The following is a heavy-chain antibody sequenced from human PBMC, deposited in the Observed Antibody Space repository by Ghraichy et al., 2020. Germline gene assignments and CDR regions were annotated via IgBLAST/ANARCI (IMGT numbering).Heavy chain of an antibody. V-gene: IGHV4-34*01. Sequence: SETLSLTCAVYGGSFSGYYWSWIRQPPGKGLEWIGEINHSGSTNYNPSLKSRVTISVDTSKNQFSLKLSSVTAADTAVYYCARGGESKLLRHRVTWHFDLWGRGTLVTVSS. D-gene: IGHD2-15*01. CDR2: INHSGST. CDR1: GGSFSGYY. CDR3: ARGGESKLLRHRVTWHFDL. J-gene: IGHJ2*01.